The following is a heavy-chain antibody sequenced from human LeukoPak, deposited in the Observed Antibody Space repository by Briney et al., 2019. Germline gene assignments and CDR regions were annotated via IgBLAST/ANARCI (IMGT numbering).Heavy chain of an antibody. Sequence: GASVKVSCTVSGYTLTELSMHWVRQAPGNGLEWMGGFDPEDGETIYAQKFQGRVTMTEDTSTDTAYMELSSLRSEDTAVYYCATEEVYGDFFDYWGRGTLVTVSS. CDR1: GYTLTELS. CDR2: FDPEDGET. V-gene: IGHV1-24*01. J-gene: IGHJ4*02. CDR3: ATEEVYGDFFDY. D-gene: IGHD4-17*01.